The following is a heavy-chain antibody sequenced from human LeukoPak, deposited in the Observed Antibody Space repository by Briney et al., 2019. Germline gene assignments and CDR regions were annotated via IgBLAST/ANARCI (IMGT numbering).Heavy chain of an antibody. D-gene: IGHD4-11*01. CDR2: ISWNSGGI. CDR3: ARDRVSNYWSVYYYYGMDV. Sequence: PGGSLRLSCAASGFIFDDYAMHWVRQAPGKGLEWVSGISWNSGGIGYADSVKGRFTISRDNSKNTLYLQMNSLRAEDTAVYYCARDRVSNYWSVYYYYGMDVWGQGTTVTVSS. CDR1: GFIFDDYA. V-gene: IGHV3-9*01. J-gene: IGHJ6*02.